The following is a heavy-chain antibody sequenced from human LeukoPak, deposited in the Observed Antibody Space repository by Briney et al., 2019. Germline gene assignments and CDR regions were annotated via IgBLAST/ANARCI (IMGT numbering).Heavy chain of an antibody. CDR1: GFTFGDYA. V-gene: IGHV3-49*04. J-gene: IGHJ4*02. CDR2: IRSKAYGGTT. CDR3: TRDRWFGELWVDY. Sequence: GGSLRLSCTASGFTFGDYAMSWVRQAPGKGLEWVGFIRSKAYGGTTEYAASVKGRFTISRDDSKSIAYLQMNSLKTEDTAVYYCTRDRWFGELWVDYWGQGTLVTVSS. D-gene: IGHD3-10*01.